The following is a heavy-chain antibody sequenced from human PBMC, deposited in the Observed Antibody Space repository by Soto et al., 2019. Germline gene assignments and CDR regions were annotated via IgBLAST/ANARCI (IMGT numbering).Heavy chain of an antibody. Sequence: PGGSLRLSCAASGFSFSTYGRHWVRQAPGKGLEWVAVISHDGTKAYYIDSVKGRFTITRDNSKNTLYLQMNSLRREDTAVYYCAKQTSPSFHDFWSGPLDYWGQGTLVTVSS. CDR1: GFSFSTYG. D-gene: IGHD3-3*01. V-gene: IGHV3-30*18. CDR3: AKQTSPSFHDFWSGPLDY. J-gene: IGHJ4*02. CDR2: ISHDGTKA.